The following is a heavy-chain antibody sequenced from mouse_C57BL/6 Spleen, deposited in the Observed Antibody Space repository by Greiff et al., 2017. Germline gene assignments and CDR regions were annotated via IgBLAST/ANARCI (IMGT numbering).Heavy chain of an antibody. V-gene: IGHV1-52*01. CDR2: IDPSDSET. J-gene: IGHJ3*01. CDR1: GYTFTSYW. Sequence: QVQLQQSGAELVRPGSSVKLSCKASGYTFTSYWMHWVKQRPIQGLEWIGNIDPSDSETHYNQKFKDKATLTVDKSSSTAYMQLSSLTSEDSAVYYCVPHYDYGFAYWGQGTLVTVSA. D-gene: IGHD2-4*01. CDR3: VPHYDYGFAY.